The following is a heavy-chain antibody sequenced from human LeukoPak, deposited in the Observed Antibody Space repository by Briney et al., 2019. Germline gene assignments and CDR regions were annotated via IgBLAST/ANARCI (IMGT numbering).Heavy chain of an antibody. CDR1: GYTFTGYY. CDR3: ARGPYDQNYDFWSGYYQTAFDC. V-gene: IGHV1-2*06. CDR2: INPNSGGT. J-gene: IGHJ4*02. D-gene: IGHD3-3*01. Sequence: GASVKVSCKASGYTFTGYYMHWVRQAPGQGLEWMGRINPNSGGTNYAQKFQGRVTMTRDTSISTAYMELSRLRSDDTAVYYCARGPYDQNYDFWSGYYQTAFDCWGQGTLVTVSS.